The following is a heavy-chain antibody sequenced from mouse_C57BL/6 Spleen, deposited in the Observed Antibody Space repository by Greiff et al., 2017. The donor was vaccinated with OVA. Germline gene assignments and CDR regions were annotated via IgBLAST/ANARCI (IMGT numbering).Heavy chain of an antibody. V-gene: IGHV1-52*01. CDR2: IYPSDSDT. Sequence: VQLQQSGPELVKPGSSVKLSCKASGYAFTSSWMHWVKQRPRQGLEWIGNIYPSDSDTNYNQKFEGKATLTADKSSSTAYMQLSSLTSEDSAVYYCARSSNYGSFDYWGQGTTLTVSS. CDR1: GYAFTSSW. J-gene: IGHJ2*01. D-gene: IGHD1-2*01. CDR3: ARSSNYGSFDY.